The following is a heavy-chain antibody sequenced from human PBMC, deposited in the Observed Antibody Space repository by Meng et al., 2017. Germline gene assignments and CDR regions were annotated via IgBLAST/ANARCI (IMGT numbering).Heavy chain of an antibody. V-gene: IGHV4-61*01. J-gene: IGHJ4*02. Sequence: QVHVQEPGPGRVRPSETLSLTCPVSGGSVSSGSYYWSWIRQPPGKGLEWIGYIYYSGSTNYNPSLKSRVTISVDTSKNQFSLKLSSVTAADTAVYYCARAIAVAGITIDYWGQGTLVTVSS. D-gene: IGHD6-19*01. CDR2: IYYSGST. CDR1: GGSVSSGSYY. CDR3: ARAIAVAGITIDY.